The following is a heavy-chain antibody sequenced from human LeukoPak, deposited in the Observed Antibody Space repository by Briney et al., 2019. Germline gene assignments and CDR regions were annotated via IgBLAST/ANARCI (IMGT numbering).Heavy chain of an antibody. Sequence: SVKVSCKASGGTFSSYAISWARQAPGQGLEWMGGIIPIFGTANYAQKFQGRVTITADESTSTAYMELSSLRSEDTAVYYCARGEVEMATSLDYWGQGTLVTVSS. CDR1: GGTFSSYA. CDR2: IIPIFGTA. V-gene: IGHV1-69*13. CDR3: ARGEVEMATSLDY. D-gene: IGHD5-24*01. J-gene: IGHJ4*02.